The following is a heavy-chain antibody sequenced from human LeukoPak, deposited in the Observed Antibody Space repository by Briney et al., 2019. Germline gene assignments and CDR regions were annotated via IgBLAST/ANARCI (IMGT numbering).Heavy chain of an antibody. CDR2: ISSSSSYI. CDR1: GFTFSSFG. V-gene: IGHV3-21*01. CDR3: AGTQWLLQTSLDY. Sequence: GGSLRLSCAASGFTFSSFGMNWVRQAPGKGPEWVSSISSSSSYIYYADSVKGRFTISRDNAKNSLYLQMNSLRAEDTAVYYCAGTQWLLQTSLDYWGQGTLVTVSS. J-gene: IGHJ4*02. D-gene: IGHD6-19*01.